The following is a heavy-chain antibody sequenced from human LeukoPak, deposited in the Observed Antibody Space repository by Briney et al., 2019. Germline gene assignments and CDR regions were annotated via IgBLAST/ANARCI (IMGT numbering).Heavy chain of an antibody. CDR3: ARGGTSGYSSSLHFWGGNYYFDY. Sequence: GGSLRLSCAASGFTLTNYWMSWVRQAPGTGLEWVANIKQDGNEKYYVDSVRGRFTITRDNAKNSLYLQMNSLRAEDTAVYYCARGGTSGYSSSLHFWGGNYYFDYWGQGTLVTVSS. CDR1: GFTLTNYW. V-gene: IGHV3-7*01. CDR2: IKQDGNEK. J-gene: IGHJ4*02. D-gene: IGHD6-13*01.